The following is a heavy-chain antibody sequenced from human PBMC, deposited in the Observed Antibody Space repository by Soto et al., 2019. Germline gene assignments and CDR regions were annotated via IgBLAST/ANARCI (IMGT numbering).Heavy chain of an antibody. CDR1: GGSISSGGYS. V-gene: IGHV4-30-2*01. J-gene: IGHJ3*02. CDR3: ASTMVRGVIIPDAFDI. Sequence: SETLSLTCAVSGGSISSGGYSWSWIRQPPGKGLEWIGYIYHSGSTYYNPSLKSRVTISVDRSKNHFSLKLSSVTAADTAVYYCASTMVRGVIIPDAFDIWGQGKMVTVSS. D-gene: IGHD3-10*01. CDR2: IYHSGST.